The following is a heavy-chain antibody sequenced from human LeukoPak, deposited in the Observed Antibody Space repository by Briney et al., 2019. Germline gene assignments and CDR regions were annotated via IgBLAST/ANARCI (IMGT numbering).Heavy chain of an antibody. CDR1: GFTFSSYA. V-gene: IGHV3-30-3*01. J-gene: IGHJ5*02. CDR3: ARSPNAGWLNWFDP. Sequence: GRSLRLSCAASGFTFSSYAMHWVRQAPSKGLGWVAVISYDGSNKYYADSVKGRFTISRDNSKNTLYLQMNSLRAEDTAVYYCARSPNAGWLNWFDPWGQGTLVTVSS. CDR2: ISYDGSNK. D-gene: IGHD6-19*01.